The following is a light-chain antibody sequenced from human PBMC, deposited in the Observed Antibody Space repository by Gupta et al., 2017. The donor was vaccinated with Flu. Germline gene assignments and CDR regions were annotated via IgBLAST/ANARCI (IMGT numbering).Light chain of an antibody. J-gene: IGKJ5*01. CDR1: HSIFYRDNSGNY. V-gene: IGKV4-1*01. CDR2: WAT. Sequence: YLGARATIDCRCIHSIFYRDNSGNYIAWYHQEPGQPPKLLIFWATTRYSGVPVRFSGSGSGTNFTLTISSLQAEDVAVYFCQQYYEIPSTFGQGTRLEIK. CDR3: QQYYEIPST.